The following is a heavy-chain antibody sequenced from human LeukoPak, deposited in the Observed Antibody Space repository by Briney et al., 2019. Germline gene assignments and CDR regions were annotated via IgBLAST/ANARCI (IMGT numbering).Heavy chain of an antibody. D-gene: IGHD2-2*01. CDR2: INPNSGGT. V-gene: IGHV1-2*02. J-gene: IGHJ3*02. CDR3: ARVGDCSSTSCYDDAFDI. CDR1: GYTFTGYY. Sequence: ASVKVSCKASGYTFTGYYMHWVRQAPGQGLEWMGWINPNSGGTNYAQKFQGRVTMTRDTSISTAYLELSRLRSDDTAVYYCARVGDCSSTSCYDDAFDIWGQGTMVTVSS.